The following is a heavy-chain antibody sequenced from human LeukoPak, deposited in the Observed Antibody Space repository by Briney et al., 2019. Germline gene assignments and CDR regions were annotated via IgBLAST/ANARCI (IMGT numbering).Heavy chain of an antibody. CDR2: INPNSGGT. Sequence: ASVKVSCKASGYTFTGYYMHWVRQAPGQGLEWMGWINPNSGGTNYAQKFQGRVTITTDESTSTAYMELSSLRSEDTAVYYCARGNGDQVGAAYYFDYWGQGTLVTVSS. CDR1: GYTFTGYY. J-gene: IGHJ4*02. D-gene: IGHD1-26*01. CDR3: ARGNGDQVGAAYYFDY. V-gene: IGHV1-2*02.